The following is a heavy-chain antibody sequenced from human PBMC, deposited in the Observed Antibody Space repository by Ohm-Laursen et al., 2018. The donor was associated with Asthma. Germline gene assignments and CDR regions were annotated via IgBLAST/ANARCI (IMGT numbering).Heavy chain of an antibody. J-gene: IGHJ3*02. CDR2: IKQDGSEK. CDR3: ARECSSSPEAFDI. Sequence: SLRLSCAASGFTFSNYWMTWVRQAPGKGLEWVANIKQDGSEKNYVDSVKGRFTISRDNAKNSLYLQMISLRAEDTAVYYCARECSSSPEAFDIWGQGTLVTVSS. V-gene: IGHV3-7*01. D-gene: IGHD6-13*01. CDR1: GFTFSNYW.